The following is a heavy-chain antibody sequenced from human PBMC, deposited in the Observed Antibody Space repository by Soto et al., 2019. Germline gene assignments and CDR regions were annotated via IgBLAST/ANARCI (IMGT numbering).Heavy chain of an antibody. D-gene: IGHD4-17*01. V-gene: IGHV3-33*01. J-gene: IGHJ4*02. CDR2: IWYDGSNK. Sequence: GGSLRLSCAASGFTFSSYGMHWVRQAPGKGLEWVAVIWYDGSNKYYADSVKGRFTISRDNSKNTLYLQMNSLRAEDTAVYYCARDLGHDYGDYEGSLGYWGQGTLVTVSS. CDR1: GFTFSSYG. CDR3: ARDLGHDYGDYEGSLGY.